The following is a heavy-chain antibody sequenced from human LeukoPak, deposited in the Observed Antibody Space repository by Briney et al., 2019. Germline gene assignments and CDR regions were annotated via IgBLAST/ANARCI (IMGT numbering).Heavy chain of an antibody. J-gene: IGHJ4*02. V-gene: IGHV3-53*01. D-gene: IGHD1-26*01. Sequence: GGSLRLSCAASGFTISDKYMSWVRQAPGKGLEWVSVIYSDGTTYYADSVKDRFTISRDNAKNSLYLQMNSLRAEDTAVYYCASDGVGAPTPFDYWGQGTLVTVSS. CDR2: IYSDGTT. CDR1: GFTISDKY. CDR3: ASDGVGAPTPFDY.